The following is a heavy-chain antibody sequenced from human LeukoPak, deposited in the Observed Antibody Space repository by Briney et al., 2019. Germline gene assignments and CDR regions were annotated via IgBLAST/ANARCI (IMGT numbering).Heavy chain of an antibody. J-gene: IGHJ4*02. V-gene: IGHV3-13*01. CDR2: IGTAGDT. Sequence: PGGSLRLSCAASGFTFSSYDMHWVRQATGKGLEWVSAIGTAGDTYYPGSVKGRFTISRENAKNSLYLQMNSLRAGDTAVYYCARVSKSLGLLTFDYWGQGTLVTVSS. CDR3: ARVSKSLGLLTFDY. D-gene: IGHD3-16*01. CDR1: GFTFSSYD.